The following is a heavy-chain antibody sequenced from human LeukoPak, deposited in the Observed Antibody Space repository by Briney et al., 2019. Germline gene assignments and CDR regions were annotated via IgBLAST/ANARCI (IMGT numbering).Heavy chain of an antibody. Sequence: PSETLSLTCSVSGGSISTGSYYWSWIRQPAGKGLEYIGHIYTSGSTKYNPSLKSRVTISMDTSKNQFSLNLRSVTASDTALYYCARIPAYYYYMDVWGKGTTVTVSS. CDR2: IYTSGST. CDR3: ARIPAYYYYMDV. V-gene: IGHV4-61*09. D-gene: IGHD2-2*01. J-gene: IGHJ6*03. CDR1: GGSISTGSYY.